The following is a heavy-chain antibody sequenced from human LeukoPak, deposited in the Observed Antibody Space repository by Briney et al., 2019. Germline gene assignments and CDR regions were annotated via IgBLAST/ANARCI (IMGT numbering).Heavy chain of an antibody. CDR1: GYTLTELS. J-gene: IGHJ2*01. D-gene: IGHD3-10*01. Sequence: GASVKVSYKVSGYTLTELSMHWVRQAPGKGLEWMGGFDPEDGETIYAQKFQGRVTMTEDTSTDTAYMELSSLRSEDTAVYYCATVPSDYGSGSKHNGWYFDLWGRGTLVTVSS. CDR2: FDPEDGET. CDR3: ATVPSDYGSGSKHNGWYFDL. V-gene: IGHV1-24*01.